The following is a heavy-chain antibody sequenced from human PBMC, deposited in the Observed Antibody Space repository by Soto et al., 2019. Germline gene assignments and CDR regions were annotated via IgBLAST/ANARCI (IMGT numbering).Heavy chain of an antibody. V-gene: IGHV1-2*02. Sequence: SVKVSCKASGYTFTGYYMHWVRQAPGQGLEWMGWINPNSGGTNYAQKFQGRVTMTRDTSISTAYMELSRLRSDDTAVYYCARVRGYDFWSGYWRTYYYYYGMDVWGQGTTVTVSS. CDR2: INPNSGGT. J-gene: IGHJ6*02. D-gene: IGHD3-3*01. CDR3: ARVRGYDFWSGYWRTYYYYYGMDV. CDR1: GYTFTGYY.